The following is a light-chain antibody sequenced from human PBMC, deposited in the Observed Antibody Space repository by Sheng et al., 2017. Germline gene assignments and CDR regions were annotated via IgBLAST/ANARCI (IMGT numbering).Light chain of an antibody. CDR2: DAS. V-gene: IGKV3-11*01. Sequence: EVVLTQSPGTLSLSPGERATLSCRAGLTLVSNYLAWYQQKPGQAPRLLIYDASNRATGIPARFSGSGSGTDFTLSISSLEPEDFAVYYCQQRDDWPSITFGQGTRLEIK. CDR1: LTLVSNY. CDR3: QQRDDWPSIT. J-gene: IGKJ5*01.